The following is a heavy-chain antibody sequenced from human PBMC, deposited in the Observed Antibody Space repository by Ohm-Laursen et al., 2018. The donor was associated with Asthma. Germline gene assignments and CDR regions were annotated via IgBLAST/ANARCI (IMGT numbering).Heavy chain of an antibody. CDR3: AKTARSGGSCYPIGYYYYGMDV. J-gene: IGHJ6*02. Sequence: SLRLSCSAFGFTFSSYAMSWVRQAPGKGLEWVSAISGSGGSTYYADSVKGRFTISRDNPKNTLYLQMNSLRAEDTAVYYCAKTARSGGSCYPIGYYYYGMDVWGQGTTVTVSS. CDR2: ISGSGGST. D-gene: IGHD2-15*01. V-gene: IGHV3-23*01. CDR1: GFTFSSYA.